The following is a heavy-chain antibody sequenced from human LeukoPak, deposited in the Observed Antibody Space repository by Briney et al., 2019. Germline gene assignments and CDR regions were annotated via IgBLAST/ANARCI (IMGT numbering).Heavy chain of an antibody. D-gene: IGHD5-12*01. CDR1: GYSFTSYW. Sequence: GESLKISCKGSGYSFTSYWIGWVRQLPGKGLEGMGIIYPGDSDTRYSPSFQGQVTISADKSISTAYLQWSSLKASDTAMYYCARPGYSGYDFSSVDYFDYCGQGTLVTVSS. CDR3: ARPGYSGYDFSSVDYFDY. J-gene: IGHJ4*02. V-gene: IGHV5-51*01. CDR2: IYPGDSDT.